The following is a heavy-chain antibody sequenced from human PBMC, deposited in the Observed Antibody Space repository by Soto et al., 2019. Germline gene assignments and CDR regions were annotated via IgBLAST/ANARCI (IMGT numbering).Heavy chain of an antibody. CDR2: ISYDGNKI. D-gene: IGHD3-16*01. V-gene: IGHV3-30*18. Sequence: QVQLAESGGGVVQPGRSLRLSCAASGFTFSSYGMHWVRQAPGKGLEWVSKISYDGNKIYYEDSVKGRFTISRDNSKNTLYLQLNSLRPEDTAVYYCAKVRGGPSYGMDVWGQGTTVTVSS. J-gene: IGHJ6*02. CDR3: AKVRGGPSYGMDV. CDR1: GFTFSSYG.